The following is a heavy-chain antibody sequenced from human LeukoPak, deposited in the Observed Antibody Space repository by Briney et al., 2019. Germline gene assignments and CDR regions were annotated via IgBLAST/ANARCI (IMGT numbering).Heavy chain of an antibody. CDR2: IRNKARSYTT. CDR1: GFTFSDYY. D-gene: IGHD3-22*01. J-gene: IGHJ4*02. CDR3: IVSRTYSYDSRRHYFFDT. V-gene: IGHV3-72*01. Sequence: PGGSLRLSCAASGFTFSDYYMDWDRQAPGKGLEWVGRIRNKARSYTTEYAASVKGRFTVSRDDSKNALYLQMNSLKTEDTAVYYCIVSRTYSYDSRRHYFFDTWGQGTLVTVSS.